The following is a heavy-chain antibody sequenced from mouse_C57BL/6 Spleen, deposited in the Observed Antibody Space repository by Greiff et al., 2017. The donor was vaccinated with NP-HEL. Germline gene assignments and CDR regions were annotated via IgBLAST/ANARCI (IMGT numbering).Heavy chain of an antibody. CDR3: ARDYYGSIDY. Sequence: EVMLVESGGGLVKPGGSLTLSCAASGFTFSDYGLHWVRQAPEKGLEWVAYISSCSSTIYYADTVKGRFTISRDNAKNTLFLQMTSLRSEDTAMYYCARDYYGSIDYWGQGTTLTVSS. V-gene: IGHV5-17*01. CDR1: GFTFSDYG. CDR2: ISSCSSTI. D-gene: IGHD1-1*01. J-gene: IGHJ2*01.